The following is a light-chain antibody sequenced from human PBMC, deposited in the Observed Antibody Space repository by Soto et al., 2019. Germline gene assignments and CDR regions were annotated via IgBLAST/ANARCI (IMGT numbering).Light chain of an antibody. CDR2: DVS. CDR1: SSDVGGYNY. V-gene: IGLV2-14*01. J-gene: IGLJ1*01. Sequence: QSVLTQPASVFGSPGQSITISCTGTSSDVGGYNYVSWYQQHPGKAPKLMIYDVSNRPSGVSNRFSGSKSGNTASLTISGLQADYVADYHPRSYTIFRTSVFVTARIVTVL. CDR3: RSYTIFRTSV.